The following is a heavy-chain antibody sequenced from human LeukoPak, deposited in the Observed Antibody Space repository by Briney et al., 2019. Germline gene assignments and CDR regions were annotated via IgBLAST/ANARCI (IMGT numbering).Heavy chain of an antibody. CDR1: GGSISSGSYY. CDR3: ARGDYDYVWGSFLSLDV. Sequence: SQTLSLNCTVSGGSISSGSYYWSWIRQPAGKGLEWIGRIYTSGSTNYNPSLKSRVTKSVDTSKNQFSLKLSSVTAADTAVYYCARGDYDYVWGSFLSLDVWGQGTTVTVSS. V-gene: IGHV4-61*02. J-gene: IGHJ6*02. D-gene: IGHD3-16*01. CDR2: IYTSGST.